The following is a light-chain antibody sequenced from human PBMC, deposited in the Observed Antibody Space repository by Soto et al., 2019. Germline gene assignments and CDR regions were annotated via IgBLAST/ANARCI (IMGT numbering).Light chain of an antibody. CDR2: RNN. V-gene: IGLV1-47*01. Sequence: QSVLTQTPSASGTPGQRVTISCSGSSSNIGSNYVYWYQQLPGTAPKLLIHRNNQRPSGVPDRFSGSKSGTSASLAISVLRSEDEADYYCSAWDDSLSGRYVFGTGTKLTVL. CDR3: SAWDDSLSGRYV. J-gene: IGLJ1*01. CDR1: SSNIGSNY.